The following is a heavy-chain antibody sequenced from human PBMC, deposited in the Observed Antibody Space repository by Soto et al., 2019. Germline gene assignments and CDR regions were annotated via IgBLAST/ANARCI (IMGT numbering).Heavy chain of an antibody. V-gene: IGHV4-61*08. J-gene: IGHJ4*02. Sequence: SETLSLTCTVSGGSINSGGYSWTWIRQPPGKGLEWIGYIYYSGSTNYNPSLKSRVTISVDTSKNQFSLKLSSVTAADTAVYYCARRYGGTFDYWGQGTLVTVSS. D-gene: IGHD2-15*01. CDR1: GGSINSGGYS. CDR3: ARRYGGTFDY. CDR2: IYYSGST.